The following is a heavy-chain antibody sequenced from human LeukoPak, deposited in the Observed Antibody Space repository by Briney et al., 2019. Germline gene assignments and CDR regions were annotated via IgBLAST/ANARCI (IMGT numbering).Heavy chain of an antibody. V-gene: IGHV1-18*01. J-gene: IGHJ3*02. Sequence: TSVKVSCKASGYTFTSYGISWVRQAPGQGLEWMGWISAYNGNTNYAQKLQGRATMTTDTSTSTAYMELRSLRSDDTAVYYCARDDLDFYAFDIWGQGTMVTVSS. CDR1: GYTFTSYG. CDR3: ARDDLDFYAFDI. D-gene: IGHD1-1*01. CDR2: ISAYNGNT.